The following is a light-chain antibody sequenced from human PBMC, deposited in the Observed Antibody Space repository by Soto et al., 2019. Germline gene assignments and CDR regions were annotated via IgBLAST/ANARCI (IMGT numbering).Light chain of an antibody. Sequence: QSALTQPPSASGSPGQSVTISCTGTSSDVGGFNYVSWYHQYPGRPPKLMIYEVTKRPSGAPDRFSGSKSGNTASLTVSGLQAEDEADYYCSSYAASNNFYFVFGGGTKLTVL. J-gene: IGLJ3*02. V-gene: IGLV2-8*01. CDR2: EVT. CDR1: SSDVGGFNY. CDR3: SSYAASNNFYFV.